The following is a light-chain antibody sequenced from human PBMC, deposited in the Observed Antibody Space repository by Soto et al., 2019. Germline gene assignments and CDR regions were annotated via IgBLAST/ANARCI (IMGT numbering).Light chain of an antibody. CDR3: QQYNDYPWT. Sequence: DIQMTQSPSTLSASVGDRVTITCRASQSISSWLAWYQQKPGKAPKLLIYKASSLESGVPSRFSGSGSGTEFTLIISSLHADDFATYYCQQYNDYPWTFGQGTNVEIK. CDR1: QSISSW. V-gene: IGKV1-5*03. J-gene: IGKJ1*01. CDR2: KAS.